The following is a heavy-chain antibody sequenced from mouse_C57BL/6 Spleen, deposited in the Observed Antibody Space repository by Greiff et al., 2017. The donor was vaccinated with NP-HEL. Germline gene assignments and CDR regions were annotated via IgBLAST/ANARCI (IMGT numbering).Heavy chain of an antibody. CDR1: GFNIKDDY. CDR2: IDPENGDT. J-gene: IGHJ3*01. V-gene: IGHV14-4*01. Sequence: EVKLQESGAELVRPGASVKLSCTASGFNIKDDYMHWVKQRPEQGLEWIGGIDPENGDTEYAPKFQGKATITADTSSNTAYLQLSSLTSGDTAVYYCTAGRGLRRRFWGQRTLGTGSA. CDR3: TAGRGLRRRF. D-gene: IGHD2-4*01.